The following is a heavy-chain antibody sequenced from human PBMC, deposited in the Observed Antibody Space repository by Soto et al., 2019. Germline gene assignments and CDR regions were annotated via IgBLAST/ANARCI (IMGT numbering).Heavy chain of an antibody. D-gene: IGHD3-22*01. CDR3: AKVLFYYYDSSGYYSGHHDAFDI. V-gene: IGHV3-23*01. J-gene: IGHJ3*02. Sequence: WGSLRLSCAASGFTFSSYAMSWVRQAPGKGLEWVSAISGSGGSTYYADSVKGRFTISRDNSKNTLYLQMNSLRAEDTAVYYCAKVLFYYYDSSGYYSGHHDAFDIWGQGTMVTVPS. CDR1: GFTFSSYA. CDR2: ISGSGGST.